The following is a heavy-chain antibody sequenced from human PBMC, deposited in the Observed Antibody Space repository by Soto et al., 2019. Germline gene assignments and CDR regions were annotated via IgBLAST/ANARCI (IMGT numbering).Heavy chain of an antibody. V-gene: IGHV4-4*02. D-gene: IGHD3-10*01. CDR1: GGSISSSNW. Sequence: QVQLQESGPGLVKPSGTLSLTCTVSGGSISSSNWWNWVRQPPGKGLEWIGEIYHGGSTNYNPSLNGRVTISVDKSKNQFSLKLTSVTAADTAVYYCARSYFGADYWGQGALVTVSS. CDR2: IYHGGST. CDR3: ARSYFGADY. J-gene: IGHJ4*02.